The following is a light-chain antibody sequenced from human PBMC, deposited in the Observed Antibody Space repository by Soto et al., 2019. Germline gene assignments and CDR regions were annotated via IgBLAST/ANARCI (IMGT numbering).Light chain of an antibody. Sequence: DIQMTQSPSTLSASVGDRVTITCRASQSISSWLAWYQQRPGKAPKLLIYKASNLERGVPSRFSGSGSGTELTLTISSLHPDDFATYYCQQDYTFPWTFGPGTKVEIK. V-gene: IGKV1-5*03. CDR3: QQDYTFPWT. CDR1: QSISSW. J-gene: IGKJ1*01. CDR2: KAS.